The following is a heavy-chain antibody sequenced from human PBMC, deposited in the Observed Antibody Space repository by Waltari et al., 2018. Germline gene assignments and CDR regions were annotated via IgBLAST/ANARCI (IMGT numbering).Heavy chain of an antibody. V-gene: IGHV3-7*01. J-gene: IGHJ5*01. CDR3: ARDQMVTVTDDNWFDS. CDR1: GFTCRRCG. Sequence: EVHLVESGGGLVQPGGSLGLSCAASGFTCRRCGMSWGRQAPGKGLEWVANINQDGNKLYYVDSVEGRFTISRDNAKNSLYLQMNSLRAEDTAVYYCARDQMVTVTDDNWFDSWGQGNLVTVSS. D-gene: IGHD4-17*01. CDR2: INQDGNKL.